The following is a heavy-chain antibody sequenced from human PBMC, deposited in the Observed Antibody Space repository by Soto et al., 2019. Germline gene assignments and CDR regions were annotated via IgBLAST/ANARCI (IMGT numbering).Heavy chain of an antibody. CDR1: GYTFTSYG. CDR3: ARGSAWRFLEWLSNWFDP. D-gene: IGHD3-3*01. Sequence: ASVKVSCKASGYTFTSYGISWVRQAPGQGLEWMGWISAYNGNTNYAQKLQGRVTMTTDTSTSTAYMELRSLRSDDTAVYYCARGSAWRFLEWLSNWFDPWGQGPLVTVSS. V-gene: IGHV1-18*01. CDR2: ISAYNGNT. J-gene: IGHJ5*02.